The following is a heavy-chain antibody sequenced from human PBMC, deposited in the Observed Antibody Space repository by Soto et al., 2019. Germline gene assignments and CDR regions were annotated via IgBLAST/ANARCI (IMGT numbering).Heavy chain of an antibody. CDR3: AKGSGWYFSYYYYGMDV. J-gene: IGHJ6*02. CDR2: ISYDGSNK. V-gene: IGHV3-30*18. D-gene: IGHD6-19*01. Sequence: GGSLRLSCAASGFPFSSYGMHWVRQAPGKGLEWVAVISYDGSNKYYADSVKGRFTISRDNSKNTLYLQMNSLRAEDTAVYYCAKGSGWYFSYYYYGMDVWGQGTTVTVSS. CDR1: GFPFSSYG.